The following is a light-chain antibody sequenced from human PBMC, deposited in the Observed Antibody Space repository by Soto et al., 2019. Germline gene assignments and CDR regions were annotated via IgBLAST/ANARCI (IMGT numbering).Light chain of an antibody. Sequence: DIVMTQSPDSLAVSLGERATINCKSSQSVLYNSNNKNYLTWYQHKPGQPPKLLIYWASTRESGVPDRFSGSGSGTDFTLTIRSLQAEDVAVYYCQQYYSIPLTFGGGTKGEIK. CDR3: QQYYSIPLT. J-gene: IGKJ4*01. V-gene: IGKV4-1*01. CDR1: QSVLYNSNNKNY. CDR2: WAS.